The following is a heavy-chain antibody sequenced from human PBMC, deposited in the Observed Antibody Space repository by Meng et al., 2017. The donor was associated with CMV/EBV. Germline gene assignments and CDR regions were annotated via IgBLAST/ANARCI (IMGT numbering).Heavy chain of an antibody. Sequence: GGSLRLSCAASGFTFSSYWMSWVRQAPGKGLEWVANIKQDGSEKYYVDSVKGRFTISRDHAKNSLYLQMNSLRAEDTAVYYCARQYYDILTGYYNVIGVFDYWGQGTLVTVSS. CDR1: GFTFSSYW. CDR3: ARQYYDILTGYYNVIGVFDY. D-gene: IGHD3-9*01. V-gene: IGHV3-7*01. J-gene: IGHJ4*02. CDR2: IKQDGSEK.